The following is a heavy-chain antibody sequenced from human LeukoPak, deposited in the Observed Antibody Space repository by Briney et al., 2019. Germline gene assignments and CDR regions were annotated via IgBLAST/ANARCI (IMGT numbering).Heavy chain of an antibody. Sequence: GGSLRLFCAASGFTLRSSTMNWVRQAPGKGPERVSSISSSSSSIYYADSVKGRFTISRDNDKNSLYLQMSSLRPEDTAIDDCARDQRFAYCGGGSCYANYWGQGTLVTVSS. J-gene: IGHJ4*02. CDR2: ISSSSSSI. CDR3: ARDQRFAYCGGGSCYANY. V-gene: IGHV3-21*01. D-gene: IGHD2-15*01. CDR1: GFTLRSST.